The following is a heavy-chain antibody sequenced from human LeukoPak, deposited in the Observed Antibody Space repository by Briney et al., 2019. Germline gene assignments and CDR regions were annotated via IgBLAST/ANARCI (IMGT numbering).Heavy chain of an antibody. D-gene: IGHD2-15*01. V-gene: IGHV4-61*08. J-gene: IGHJ6*04. CDR3: ARDRSQDRYYDSGMDV. CDR2: IYYSGST. CDR1: GGSVSNSGNY. Sequence: PSETLSLTCTVSGGSVSNSGNYWSWIRQPPGKGLEWIGYIYYSGSTNYNPSLKSRVTISVDTSKDQFSLKLTSVTAADTAVYYCARDRSQDRYYDSGMDVWGKGTTVTVAS.